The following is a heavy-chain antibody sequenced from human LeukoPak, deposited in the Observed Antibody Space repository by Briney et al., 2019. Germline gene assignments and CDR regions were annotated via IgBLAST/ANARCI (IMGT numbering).Heavy chain of an antibody. V-gene: IGHV1-18*01. J-gene: IGHJ4*02. Sequence: ASVKVSCKASGYTFTSYGISWVRQAPGQGLEWMGWISAYNGNTNYAQKLQGRVTMTTDTSTSTAYMELRSLRSDDTAVYYCARDLSGARIVVVPAATYYFDYWGQGTLVTVSS. CDR3: ARDLSGARIVVVPAATYYFDY. D-gene: IGHD2-2*01. CDR1: GYTFTSYG. CDR2: ISAYNGNT.